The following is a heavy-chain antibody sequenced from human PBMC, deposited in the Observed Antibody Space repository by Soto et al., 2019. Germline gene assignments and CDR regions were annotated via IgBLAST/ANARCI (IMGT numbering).Heavy chain of an antibody. CDR2: IRSKAYGGTT. J-gene: IGHJ6*02. V-gene: IGHV3-49*03. CDR3: TSERSGYYRYYYYYGMDV. Sequence: GGSLRLSCTASGFTFGDYAMSWFRQAPGKKLKWVGFIRSKAYGGTTEYAASVKGRFTISRDDSKSIAYLQMNSLKTEDTAVYFCTSERSGYYRYYYYYGMDVWGQGTTVTVSS. CDR1: GFTFGDYA. D-gene: IGHD3-3*01.